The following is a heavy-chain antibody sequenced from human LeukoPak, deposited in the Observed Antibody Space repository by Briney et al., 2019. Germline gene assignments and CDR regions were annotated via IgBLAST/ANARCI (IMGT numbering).Heavy chain of an antibody. CDR2: MNPNGGNT. V-gene: IGHV1-8*01. J-gene: IGHJ4*02. Sequence: PLASVKVSCKASGYTFTSYDINWVRQATGQGLEWMGWMNPNGGNTDYAQKFQGRVTMTRNTSISTAYMELSSLRSEDTAVYYCEICSGYDSYWGQGTLVTVSS. CDR3: EICSGYDSY. D-gene: IGHD5-12*01. CDR1: GYTFTSYD.